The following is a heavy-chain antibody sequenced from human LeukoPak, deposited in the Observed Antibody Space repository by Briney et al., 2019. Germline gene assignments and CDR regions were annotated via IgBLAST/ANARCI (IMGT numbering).Heavy chain of an antibody. Sequence: GGSLRLSCAASGFTLSYYWMTWVRQAPGKGLEWVANIKQDGSAKFYVDSVKGRFTISRDNAKNSLYLQMNSLRAEDTAVYYCARPTAPYYYYGMDVWGQGTTVTVSS. CDR3: ARPTAPYYYYGMDV. J-gene: IGHJ6*02. D-gene: IGHD1-1*01. V-gene: IGHV3-7*02. CDR2: IKQDGSAK. CDR1: GFTLSYYW.